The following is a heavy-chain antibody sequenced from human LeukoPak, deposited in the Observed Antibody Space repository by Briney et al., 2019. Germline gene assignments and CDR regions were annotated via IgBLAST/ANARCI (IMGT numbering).Heavy chain of an antibody. D-gene: IGHD2-15*01. CDR1: GFTFSNYA. J-gene: IGHJ6*02. CDR2: ISGSGGNT. V-gene: IGHV3-23*01. Sequence: QPGGSLRLSCAVSGFTFSNYAMSWVRQAPGKGLEWVSAISGSGGNTYYADSVKGRFTISRDNSKNTLYLQMNSLRAEDTAVYYCARDGLSVGGMDVWGQGTTVTVSS. CDR3: ARDGLSVGGMDV.